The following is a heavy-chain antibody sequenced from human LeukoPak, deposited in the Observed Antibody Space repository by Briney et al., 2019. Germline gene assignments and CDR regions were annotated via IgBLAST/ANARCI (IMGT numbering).Heavy chain of an antibody. CDR3: ATDGAGFDT. CDR1: GFTFNDYY. Sequence: KSGGSLRLSCAASGFTFNDYYMSWIRQAPGKGLEWLSYINIGGTNTHYADSVKGRFTISRDNAKMSLYLEMNNLRAEDTAVYYCATDGAGFDTWGQGVLVTVSS. CDR2: INIGGTNT. J-gene: IGHJ5*02. V-gene: IGHV3-11*01.